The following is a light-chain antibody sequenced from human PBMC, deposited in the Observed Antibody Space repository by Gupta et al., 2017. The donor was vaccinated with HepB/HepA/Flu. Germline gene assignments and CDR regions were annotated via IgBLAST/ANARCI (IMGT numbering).Light chain of an antibody. V-gene: IGKV3-20*01. CDR2: GAS. J-gene: IGKJ4*01. Sequence: PGERATLSCRASEIITSTSLAWYQQKPGQAPSLLIYGASSRATGIPDRFSGSGSGTEFTLTISRLEPEDFAVYYCQPEGNSPGFFGRGTKVEIK. CDR3: QPEGNSPGF. CDR1: EIITSTS.